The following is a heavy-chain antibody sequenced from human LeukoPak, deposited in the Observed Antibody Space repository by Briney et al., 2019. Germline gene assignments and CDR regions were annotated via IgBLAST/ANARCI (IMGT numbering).Heavy chain of an antibody. CDR3: ARDTVLWFGELPSSFDY. J-gene: IGHJ4*02. CDR2: INPNSGGT. Sequence: GASVKVSCKASGYTFTGYYMHWVRQAPGQGLEWMGRINPNSGGTNYVQKFQGRVTMTRDMSISTAYMELSRLRSDDTAVYYCARDTVLWFGELPSSFDYWGQGTLVTVSS. CDR1: GYTFTGYY. V-gene: IGHV1-2*06. D-gene: IGHD3-10*01.